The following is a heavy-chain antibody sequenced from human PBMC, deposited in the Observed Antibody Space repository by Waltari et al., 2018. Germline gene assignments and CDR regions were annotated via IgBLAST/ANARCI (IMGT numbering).Heavy chain of an antibody. J-gene: IGHJ6*02. CDR1: GGSFSGYY. CDR3: ARGRHKRITIFGVGGDV. V-gene: IGHV4-34*01. D-gene: IGHD3-3*01. Sequence: VQLQQWGAGLLKPSEPLSLTCAVYGGSFSGYYWSWIRQPPGKGLELIGEINHSGSTNYNPSLKSRVTISVDTSKNQFSLKLSSVTAADTAVYYCARGRHKRITIFGVGGDVWGQGTTVTVSS. CDR2: INHSGST.